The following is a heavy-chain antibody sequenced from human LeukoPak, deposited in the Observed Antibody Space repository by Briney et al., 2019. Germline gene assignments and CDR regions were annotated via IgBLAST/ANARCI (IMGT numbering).Heavy chain of an antibody. D-gene: IGHD3-3*01. J-gene: IGHJ6*03. CDR1: GGSFSGYY. Sequence: LETLSLTCAVYGGSFSGYYWSWIRQPPGKGLEWIGEINHSGSTNYNPSLKSRVTISVDTSKNQFSLKLSSVTAAATAVYYCARGQCRYDFWSGQQTYYMDVWGKGTTVTVSS. CDR2: INHSGST. V-gene: IGHV4-34*01. CDR3: ARGQCRYDFWSGQQTYYMDV.